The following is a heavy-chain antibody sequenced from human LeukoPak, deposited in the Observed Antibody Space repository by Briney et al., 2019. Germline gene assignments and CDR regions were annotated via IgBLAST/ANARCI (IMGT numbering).Heavy chain of an antibody. D-gene: IGHD1-26*01. CDR3: ASPLVGAYYFDY. V-gene: IGHV3-30*04. Sequence: PGRSLRLSCAASGFTFSSYAMHWVRQAPGKGLEWVAVISYDGSNKYYADSVKGRFTISRDNSKNTLYLQMNSLRAEDTAVYYCASPLVGAYYFDYWGQGTLVTVSS. CDR2: ISYDGSNK. J-gene: IGHJ4*02. CDR1: GFTFSSYA.